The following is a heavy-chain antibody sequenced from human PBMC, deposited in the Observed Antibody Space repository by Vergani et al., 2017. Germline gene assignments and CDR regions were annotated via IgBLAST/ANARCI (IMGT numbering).Heavy chain of an antibody. J-gene: IGHJ4*02. CDR2: IYDSGDT. D-gene: IGHD2-21*01. CDR3: ARGALWWLRQIDS. Sequence: QVQLQESGPGLVKPSETLSLTCTVSGDSMKTYYWTWIRQPPGKGLEWIGYIYDSGDTKYNPTFKSRVTISLDTSKNQFPLNLYSVTAADTAVYYCARGALWWLRQIDSWGQGTLVTVSS. CDR1: GDSMKTYY. V-gene: IGHV4-59*01.